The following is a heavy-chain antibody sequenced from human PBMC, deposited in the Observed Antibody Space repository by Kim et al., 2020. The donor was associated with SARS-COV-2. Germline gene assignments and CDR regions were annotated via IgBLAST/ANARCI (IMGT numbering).Heavy chain of an antibody. V-gene: IGHV3-21*01. CDR1: GFTFSSYS. D-gene: IGHD2-15*01. Sequence: GGSLRLSCAASGFTFSSYSMNWVRQAPGKGLEWVSSISSSSSYIYYADSVKGRFTISRDNAKNSLYLQMNSLRAEDTAVYYCARVLGDHVAATDYWGQGTLVTVSS. CDR3: ARVLGDHVAATDY. J-gene: IGHJ4*02. CDR2: ISSSSSYI.